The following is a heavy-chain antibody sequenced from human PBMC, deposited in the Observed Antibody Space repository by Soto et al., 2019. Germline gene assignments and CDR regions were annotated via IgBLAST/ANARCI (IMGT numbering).Heavy chain of an antibody. J-gene: IGHJ6*02. CDR1: GYTFTGYF. Sequence: QVQLVQSGAEVKKPGASVKVSCKSSGYTFTGYFMHWLRQAPGHGLEWMGWINPNSGDTNYGQKFQGRVTMTRGTSTSTAYIELTGLTCDDAAVYYCAGQISVVHYDPHMEVWGQGNTVIVS. V-gene: IGHV1-2*02. D-gene: IGHD4-17*01. CDR3: AGQISVVHYDPHMEV. CDR2: INPNSGDT.